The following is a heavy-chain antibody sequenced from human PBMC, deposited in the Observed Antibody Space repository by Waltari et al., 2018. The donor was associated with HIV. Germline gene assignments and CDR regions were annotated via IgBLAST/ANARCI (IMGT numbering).Heavy chain of an antibody. V-gene: IGHV1-3*01. D-gene: IGHD6-6*01. J-gene: IGHJ4*02. CDR1: GYTFTSYA. CDR2: INAGKSNT. Sequence: QVQLVQSGAEVTKPGASVKVSCKASGYTFTSYAMHWVRQAPGQRLEWMGWINAGKSNTKYSQKFQGRVTITRDTSASTAYMELSSLRSEDTAVYYCARDQGQLVLDYWGQGTLVTVSS. CDR3: ARDQGQLVLDY.